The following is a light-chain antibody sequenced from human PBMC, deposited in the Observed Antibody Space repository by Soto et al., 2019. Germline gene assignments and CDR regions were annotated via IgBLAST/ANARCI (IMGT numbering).Light chain of an antibody. Sequence: DIQMTQSPSTLSASVGARVTITCRASQSISSWLAWYQQKPGKAPKLLIYKASSLESGVPSRFSGSGSGTEFTLTISSLEPDYFATYYCQQYNSYSYTFGQGTKLEIK. J-gene: IGKJ2*01. CDR1: QSISSW. V-gene: IGKV1-5*03. CDR3: QQYNSYSYT. CDR2: KAS.